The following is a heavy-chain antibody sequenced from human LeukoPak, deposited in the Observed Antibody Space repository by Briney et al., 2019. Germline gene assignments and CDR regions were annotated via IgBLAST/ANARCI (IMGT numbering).Heavy chain of an antibody. D-gene: IGHD3-16*01. J-gene: IGHJ6*03. V-gene: IGHV3-23*01. CDR1: GLMFVIYA. CDR3: ATDPGEYYYYAYRDV. Sequence: GGSLRLSCEPSGLMFVIYAMIWVRHAPGEGVGWVSDVSTNGFKAYYAHSVKGRFTISRDNSKNTVSLNVNPLRGEDAPIYVCATDPGEYYYYAYRDVWGKGTAVIVSS. CDR2: VSTNGFKA.